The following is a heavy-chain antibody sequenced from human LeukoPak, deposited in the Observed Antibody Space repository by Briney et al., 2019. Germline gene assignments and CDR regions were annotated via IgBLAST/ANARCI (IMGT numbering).Heavy chain of an antibody. CDR2: IYYSGST. J-gene: IGHJ4*02. V-gene: IGHV4-39*07. CDR1: GGSISGSSYY. Sequence: SETLSLTCTVSGGSISGSSYYWGWIRQPPGKGLEWIGSIYYSGSTYYNPSLKSRVTISVDTSKNQFSPKLSSVTAADTAVYYCARELSHPGSYIDYWGQGTLVTVSS. D-gene: IGHD1-26*01. CDR3: ARELSHPGSYIDY.